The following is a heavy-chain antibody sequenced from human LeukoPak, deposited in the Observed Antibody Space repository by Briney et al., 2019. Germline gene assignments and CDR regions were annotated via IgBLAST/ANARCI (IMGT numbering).Heavy chain of an antibody. CDR1: GFTFSMFD. J-gene: IGHJ4*02. D-gene: IGHD3-9*01. CDR2: ISSDGINK. V-gene: IGHV3-30*03. CDR3: ARDSSAVRYFDWSDYFDY. Sequence: GGSLKLSCAASGFTFSMFDMHWVRQAPGKGLEWLAVISSDGINKKYADSVKGRFTSSRENSKNTVHLQMNNLRPDDTAIYYCARDSSAVRYFDWSDYFDYWGQGTVVTVSS.